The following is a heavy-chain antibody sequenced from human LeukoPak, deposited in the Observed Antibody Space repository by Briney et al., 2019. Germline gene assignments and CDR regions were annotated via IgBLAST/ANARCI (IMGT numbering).Heavy chain of an antibody. Sequence: AGGSLRLSCAASGFTFSSYWMHWVRQAPGKGLVWVSRINSDGSSTSYADSVKGRFTISRDNAKNTLYLQMNSLRAEDTAVYYCAREPHGGSGYFVYWGQGALVTVSS. CDR1: GFTFSSYW. V-gene: IGHV3-74*01. CDR3: AREPHGGSGYFVY. CDR2: INSDGSST. D-gene: IGHD3-22*01. J-gene: IGHJ4*02.